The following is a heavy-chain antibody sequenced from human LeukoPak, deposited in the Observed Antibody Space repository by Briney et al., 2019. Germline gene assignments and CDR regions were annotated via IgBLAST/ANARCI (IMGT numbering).Heavy chain of an antibody. CDR3: ARAHVDIVATIGSKNYFDY. Sequence: SETLSLTCAVYGGSFSGYYWSWIRQTPGKGLEWIGEINHSGSTNYNPSLKSRVTISVDTSKNQFSLKLSSVTAADTAVYYCARAHVDIVATIGSKNYFDYWGQGTLVTVSS. CDR2: INHSGST. CDR1: GGSFSGYY. V-gene: IGHV4-34*01. D-gene: IGHD5-12*01. J-gene: IGHJ4*02.